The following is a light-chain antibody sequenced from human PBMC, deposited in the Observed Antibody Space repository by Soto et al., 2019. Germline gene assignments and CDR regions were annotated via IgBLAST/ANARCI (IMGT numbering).Light chain of an antibody. J-gene: IGKJ1*01. CDR3: QHDNSYSEA. Sequence: DIPMTQSPSTLSGSVGDRVTITCRASQTISSWLAWYQQKPGKAPKLLIYKASTLKSGVPSRFSGSGSGTEFTLTISSLQPDYFATYYCQHDNSYSEAFGQGTKVELK. CDR2: KAS. CDR1: QTISSW. V-gene: IGKV1-5*03.